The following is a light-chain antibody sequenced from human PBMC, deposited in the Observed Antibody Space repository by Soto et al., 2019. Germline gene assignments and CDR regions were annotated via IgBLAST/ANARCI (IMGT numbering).Light chain of an antibody. CDR2: WAS. CDR1: QSVLSTSNNKNY. CDR3: QQYYTTPLT. J-gene: IGKJ4*01. V-gene: IGKV4-1*01. Sequence: DIVMTQSPDSLVVSLGERATINCKSSQSVLSTSNNKNYLAWYQQKPGQPPKLLIYWASTRESGVPDRFSGSGSGKDFALTSSSLQAEDVGVYYCQQYYTTPLTFGGGTKVEIK.